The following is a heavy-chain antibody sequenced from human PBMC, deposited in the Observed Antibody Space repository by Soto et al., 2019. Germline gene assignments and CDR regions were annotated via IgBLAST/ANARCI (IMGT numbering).Heavy chain of an antibody. J-gene: IGHJ6*02. CDR3: ASSNSSSWYQYYYYYGMDV. CDR1: GFIFSYYY. CDR2: ISSSGSTI. Sequence: GGSLRLSCAASGFIFSYYYMSWIRQAPGKGLEWVSYISSSGSTIYYADSVKGRFTISRDNAKNSLYLQMNSLRAEDTAVYYCASSNSSSWYQYYYYYGMDVWGQGTTVTVSS. V-gene: IGHV3-11*01. D-gene: IGHD6-13*01.